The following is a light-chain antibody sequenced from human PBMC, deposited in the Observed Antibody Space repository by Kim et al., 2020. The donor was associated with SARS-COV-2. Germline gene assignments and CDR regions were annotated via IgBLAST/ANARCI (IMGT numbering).Light chain of an antibody. CDR2: QDS. Sequence: GAPGQTASITCSGDKLGDKYACWYQQKPGQSPVLVIYQDSKRPSGIPERFSGSNSGNTATLTISGTQAMDEADYYCQAWDSSTHVFGGGTQLTVL. CDR1: KLGDKY. V-gene: IGLV3-1*01. J-gene: IGLJ3*02. CDR3: QAWDSSTHV.